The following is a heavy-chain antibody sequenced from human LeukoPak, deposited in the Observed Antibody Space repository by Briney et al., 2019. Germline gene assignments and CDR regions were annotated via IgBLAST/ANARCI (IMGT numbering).Heavy chain of an antibody. V-gene: IGHV3-11*04. CDR1: GFTFSDYY. CDR2: ISSSGSTI. D-gene: IGHD3-3*01. J-gene: IGHJ5*02. CDR3: ARDRDYDFWSGYSNRIGWFDP. Sequence: GGSLRLSCAASGFTFSDYYMSWIRQAPGKGLEWVSYISSSGSTIYYAVSVKGRFTISRDNAKNSLYLQMNSLRAEDTAVYYCARDRDYDFWSGYSNRIGWFDPWGQGTLVTVSS.